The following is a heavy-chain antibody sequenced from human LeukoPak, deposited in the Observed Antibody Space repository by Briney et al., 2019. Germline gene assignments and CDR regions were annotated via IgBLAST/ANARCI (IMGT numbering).Heavy chain of an antibody. J-gene: IGHJ4*02. D-gene: IGHD6-19*01. Sequence: GGFLRPSCAAFGTAFTNYAMDWVRQAPGKGLGWVGGIGGIGGSTYYAGSVKGRLPTQTDNSKNPPSLRMNSLRAQDPALNYWGKVGSGWCLVPFDYWGQGTLVTVSS. CDR3: GKVGSGWCLVPFDY. V-gene: IGHV3-23*01. CDR1: GTAFTNYA. CDR2: IGGIGGST.